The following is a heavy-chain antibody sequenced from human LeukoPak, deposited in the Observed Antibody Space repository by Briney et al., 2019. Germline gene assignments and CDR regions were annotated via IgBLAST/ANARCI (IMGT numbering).Heavy chain of an antibody. J-gene: IGHJ4*02. D-gene: IGHD6-13*01. CDR3: AREGGYSSSYYFDY. V-gene: IGHV4-59*01. Sequence: GYIYYSGSTNYNPSLKSRVTISVDTSKNQFSLKLSSVTAADTAVYYCAREGGYSSSYYFDYWGQGTLVTVSS. CDR2: IYYSGST.